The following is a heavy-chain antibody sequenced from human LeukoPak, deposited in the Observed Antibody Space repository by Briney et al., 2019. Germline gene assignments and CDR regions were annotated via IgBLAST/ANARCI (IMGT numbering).Heavy chain of an antibody. CDR2: INPNSGVT. CDR1: GYTFTGYY. CDR3: ARDRDGYCTNGVCYFDY. V-gene: IGHV1-2*02. J-gene: IGHJ4*02. Sequence: ASERVSCKASGYTFTGYYMHWVRQAPPQGIERMGWINPNSGVTNYAQRFQGRVTMTRDTSISTAYMDLSRLRYDDTAVYYCARDRDGYCTNGVCYFDYWGQGTLVTVSS. D-gene: IGHD2-8*01.